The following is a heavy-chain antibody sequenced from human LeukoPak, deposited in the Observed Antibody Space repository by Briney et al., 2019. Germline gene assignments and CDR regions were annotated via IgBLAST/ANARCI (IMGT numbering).Heavy chain of an antibody. CDR1: GFTFSDSG. J-gene: IGHJ4*02. D-gene: IGHD5-18*01. Sequence: PGGSLRLSCAASGFTFSDSGMSWVRQAPGKGLEWVSSISGSGGSTYYADSVKGRFTISRDNSKNTLFLQMNTLRAEDTAVYYCAKEEGYISGLFHIWGQGTRVTVSS. CDR2: ISGSGGST. V-gene: IGHV3-23*01. CDR3: AKEEGYISGLFHI.